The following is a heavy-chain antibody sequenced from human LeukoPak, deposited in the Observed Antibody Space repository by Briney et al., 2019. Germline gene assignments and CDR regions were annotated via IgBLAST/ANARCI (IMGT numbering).Heavy chain of an antibody. Sequence: SGGSLRLSCAASGFTFSNYAMSWVRQAPGKGLEWVSVIYSGGSTYYADSVKGRFTISRDNSKNTLYLQMNSLRAEDTAVYYCARASYYDFWSGYFGGNDYYYGMDVWGQGTTVTVSS. J-gene: IGHJ6*02. CDR3: ARASYYDFWSGYFGGNDYYYGMDV. D-gene: IGHD3-3*01. V-gene: IGHV3-53*01. CDR1: GFTFSNYA. CDR2: IYSGGST.